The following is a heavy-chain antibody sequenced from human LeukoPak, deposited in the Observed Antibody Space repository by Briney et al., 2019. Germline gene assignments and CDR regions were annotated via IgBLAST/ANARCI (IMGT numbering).Heavy chain of an antibody. D-gene: IGHD2-2*01. CDR3: ARALPRYCSSTSCSYYYYYGMDV. Sequence: SETLPLTCAVYGGSFSGYYWSWIRQPPGKGLEWIGEINHSGSTNYNPSLKSRVTISVDTSKNQFSLKLSSVTAADTAVYYCARALPRYCSSTSCSYYYYYGMDVWGQGTTVTVSS. V-gene: IGHV4-34*01. CDR1: GGSFSGYY. J-gene: IGHJ6*02. CDR2: INHSGST.